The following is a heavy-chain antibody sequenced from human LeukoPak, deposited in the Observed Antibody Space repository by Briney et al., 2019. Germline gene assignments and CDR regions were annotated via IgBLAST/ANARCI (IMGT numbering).Heavy chain of an antibody. V-gene: IGHV3-30*03. CDR3: ARGRYCNGGSCYFDS. CDR2: ISYDGSNK. J-gene: IGHJ4*02. D-gene: IGHD2-15*01. CDR1: GFTFSNYG. Sequence: GGSLRLSCAASGFTFSNYGMHWVRQAPGKGLEWVAVISYDGSNKYYADSVKGRFTISRDNSKNTLYLQMNSLRGEDTAVYYCARGRYCNGGSCYFDSWGQGTLVTVSS.